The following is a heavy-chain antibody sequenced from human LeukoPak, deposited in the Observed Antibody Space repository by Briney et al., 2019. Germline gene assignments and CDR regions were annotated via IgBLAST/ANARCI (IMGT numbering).Heavy chain of an antibody. D-gene: IGHD4-23*01. CDR1: GYTFTSYG. CDR3: ARGRTYGGNSGWFDP. CDR2: ISAYNGNT. V-gene: IGHV1-18*01. Sequence: ASVKVSCKASGYTFTSYGISWVRQAPGQGLEWMGWISAYNGNTNYAQKLQGRVTMTTDTSTSTAYMELRSLRSDDTAVYYCARGRTYGGNSGWFDPWGQGTLVTVSS. J-gene: IGHJ5*02.